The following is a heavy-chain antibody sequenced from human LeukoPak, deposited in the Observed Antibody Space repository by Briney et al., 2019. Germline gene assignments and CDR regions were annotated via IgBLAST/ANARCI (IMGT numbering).Heavy chain of an antibody. D-gene: IGHD3-22*01. CDR2: IYYSGST. V-gene: IGHV4-39*07. CDR3: ARDSYDSSGYYVPFDY. Sequence: PSETLSLTCTVSGGSISSSSYYWGWIRQPPGKGLEWIGSIYYSGSTYYNPSLKSRVTISVDTSKNQFSLKLSSVTAADTAVYYCARDSYDSSGYYVPFDYWGQGTLVTVSS. J-gene: IGHJ4*02. CDR1: GGSISSSSYY.